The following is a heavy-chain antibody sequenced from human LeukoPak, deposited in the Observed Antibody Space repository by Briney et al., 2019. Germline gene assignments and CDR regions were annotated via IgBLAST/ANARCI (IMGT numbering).Heavy chain of an antibody. CDR1: GFTFSNFW. V-gene: IGHV3-7*04. CDR2: IHPEGSEK. CDR3: ARGDDFSGDH. D-gene: IGHD1-1*01. Sequence: GGSLRLSCAVSGFTFSNFWMTWVRQAPGRGLEWVANIHPEGSEKYHVESVKGRFTISRDNVKNLLFLQMNGLRVEDTAVYYCARGDDFSGDHWGQGTLVTVSS. J-gene: IGHJ4*02.